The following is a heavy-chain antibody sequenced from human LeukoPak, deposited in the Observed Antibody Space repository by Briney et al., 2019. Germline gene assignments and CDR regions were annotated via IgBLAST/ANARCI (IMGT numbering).Heavy chain of an antibody. D-gene: IGHD4-17*01. J-gene: IGHJ4*02. CDR1: GVSFNDYY. CDR2: INHSGYT. V-gene: IGHV4-34*01. CDR3: TRMTTGHDY. Sequence: PSETLSLTCAVSGVSFNDYYWSWVRQTPGKGLEWVGEINHSGYTNDSPSLKSRVTLSIDTSRKQFSLNLRSVTVADTGIYYCTRMTTGHDYWGQGTLVTVSS.